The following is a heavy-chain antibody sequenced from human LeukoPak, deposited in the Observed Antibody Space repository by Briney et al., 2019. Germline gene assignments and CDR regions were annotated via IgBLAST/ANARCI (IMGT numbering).Heavy chain of an antibody. Sequence: SVKVSCKASGGTFSSYAISWVRQAPGQGLEWMGGIIPIFGTANYAQKFQGRVTITADESTSTAYMELSSLRSEDTAVYYCARSKVDYYDSSGYSSVGDAFAIWGQGTMVTVSS. CDR3: ARSKVDYYDSSGYSSVGDAFAI. CDR1: GGTFSSYA. CDR2: IIPIFGTA. V-gene: IGHV1-69*13. J-gene: IGHJ3*02. D-gene: IGHD3-22*01.